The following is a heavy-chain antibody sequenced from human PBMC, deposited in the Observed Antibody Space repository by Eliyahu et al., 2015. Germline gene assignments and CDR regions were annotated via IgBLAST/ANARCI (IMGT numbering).Heavy chain of an antibody. Sequence: EVQLVESGGGLVKPGGSLXLSCAASGFTFITYSMNWVRQAPGKGREWVSXISSSSSSIYPADSVKGRFTISRDNAKNSLYLQMNSLRADDTAVYYCARVHSSGWYLDYWGQGTLVTVSS. CDR3: ARVHSSGWYLDY. CDR2: ISSSSSSI. D-gene: IGHD6-19*01. V-gene: IGHV3-21*01. CDR1: GFTFITYS. J-gene: IGHJ4*02.